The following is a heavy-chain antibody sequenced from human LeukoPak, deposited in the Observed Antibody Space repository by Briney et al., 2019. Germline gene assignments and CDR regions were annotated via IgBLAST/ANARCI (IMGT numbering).Heavy chain of an antibody. J-gene: IGHJ4*02. D-gene: IGHD3-16*02. V-gene: IGHV3-20*04. CDR3: ARGQGHVGIRLGELSLYHFDY. Sequence: GGSLRLSCAASGFTFDDYGMSWVRQAPGKGLEWVSGINWNGGSTGYADSVRGRFTISRDNAKNSLYLQMNSLRAEDTALYYCARGQGHVGIRLGELSLYHFDYWGQGTQVTVSS. CDR1: GFTFDDYG. CDR2: INWNGGST.